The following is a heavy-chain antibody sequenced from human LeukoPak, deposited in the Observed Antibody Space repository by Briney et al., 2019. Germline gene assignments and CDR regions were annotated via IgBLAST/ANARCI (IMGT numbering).Heavy chain of an antibody. CDR1: GGSISSGDYY. V-gene: IGHV4-30-4*01. Sequence: SETLSLTCTVSGGSISSGDYYWSWIRQPPGKGLEWIGYIYYSGSTYYNPSLKSRVTISVDTSKTQFSLKLSSVTAADTAVYYCARTTATTVTGIGGYYFDYWGQGTLVTVSS. CDR3: ARTTATTVTGIGGYYFDY. J-gene: IGHJ4*02. CDR2: IYYSGST. D-gene: IGHD4-17*01.